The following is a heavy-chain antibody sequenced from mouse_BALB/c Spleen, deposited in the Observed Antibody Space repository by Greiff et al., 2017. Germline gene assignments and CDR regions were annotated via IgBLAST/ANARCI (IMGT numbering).Heavy chain of an antibody. V-gene: IGHV7-3*02. J-gene: IGHJ3*01. CDR1: GFTFTDYY. Sequence: DVHLVESGGGLVQPGGSLRLSCATSGFTFTDYYMSWVRQPPGKALEWLGFIRNKANGYTTEYSASVKGRFTISRDNSQSILYLQMNTLRAEDSATYYCARDPIAGFAYWGQGTLVTVSA. CDR2: IRNKANGYTT. CDR3: ARDPIAGFAY.